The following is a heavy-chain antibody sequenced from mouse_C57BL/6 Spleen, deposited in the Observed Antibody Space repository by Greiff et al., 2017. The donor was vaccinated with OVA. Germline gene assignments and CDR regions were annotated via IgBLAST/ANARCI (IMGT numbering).Heavy chain of an antibody. CDR2: IYPGSGST. Sequence: VKLQQPGAELVKPGASVKMSCKASGYTFTSYWITWVKQRPGQGLEWIGDIYPGSGSTNYNEKFKSKATLTVDTSSSTAYMQLSSLTSEDSAVYYCARSGYYGSSHFDYWGQGTTLTVSA. CDR3: ARSGYYGSSHFDY. V-gene: IGHV1-55*01. J-gene: IGHJ2*01. D-gene: IGHD1-1*01. CDR1: GYTFTSYW.